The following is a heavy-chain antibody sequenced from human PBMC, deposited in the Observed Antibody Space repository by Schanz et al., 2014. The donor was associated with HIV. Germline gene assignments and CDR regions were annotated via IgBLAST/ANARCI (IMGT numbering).Heavy chain of an antibody. J-gene: IGHJ6*02. CDR3: VRGVIYYDSVTYYNYFDQ. CDR1: GGTFINYA. D-gene: IGHD3-10*01. V-gene: IGHV1-69*06. CDR2: IIPLFGTS. Sequence: QVQLVQSGAEVKKPGSSVKVFCRASGGTFINYAFSWVRQAPGQGLEWMGGIIPLFGTSNYPQKFQGRVTITADKSTSSVYMELNSLRSEDTAVYYCVRGVIYYDSVTYYNYFDQWGQGTTVTVSS.